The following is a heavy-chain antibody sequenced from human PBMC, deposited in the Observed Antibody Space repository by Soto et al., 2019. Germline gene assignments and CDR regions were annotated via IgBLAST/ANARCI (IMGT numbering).Heavy chain of an antibody. D-gene: IGHD2-2*01. Sequence: PSETLSLTCAVSGVSISSGGYSWSWIRQPPGKGLEWIGYIYHSGSTYYNPSLKSRVTISVDRSKNQFSLKLSSVTAADTAVYYCARRYCSSTSCFVNWFDPWGQGTLVTVSS. CDR3: ARRYCSSTSCFVNWFDP. CDR1: GVSISSGGYS. CDR2: IYHSGST. V-gene: IGHV4-30-2*01. J-gene: IGHJ5*02.